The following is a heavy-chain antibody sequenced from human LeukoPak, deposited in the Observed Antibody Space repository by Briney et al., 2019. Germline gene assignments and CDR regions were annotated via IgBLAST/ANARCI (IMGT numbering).Heavy chain of an antibody. CDR1: GGSFSGYY. Sequence: SETLSLTCAVYGGSFSGYYWSWIRQPPGKGLEWIGEINHSGSTNYNPSLKSRVTISVDTSKNQFSLKLSSVTAADTAVYYCAPVHVDTAMVPRDYWGQGTLVTVSS. J-gene: IGHJ4*02. V-gene: IGHV4-34*01. CDR3: APVHVDTAMVPRDY. D-gene: IGHD5-18*01. CDR2: INHSGST.